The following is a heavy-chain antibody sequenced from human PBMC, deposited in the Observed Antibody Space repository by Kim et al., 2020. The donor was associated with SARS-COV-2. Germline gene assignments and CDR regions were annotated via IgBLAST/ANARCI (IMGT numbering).Heavy chain of an antibody. Sequence: ASVKVSCKASGYTFTSYAMHWVRQAPGQRLEWMGWINAGNGNTKYSQKFQGRVTITRDTSASTAYMELSSLRSEDTAVYYCARDGEVNVGGTYLDYWGQGTLVTVSS. V-gene: IGHV1-3*01. CDR1: GYTFTSYA. CDR2: INAGNGNT. D-gene: IGHD3-10*01. CDR3: ARDGEVNVGGTYLDY. J-gene: IGHJ4*02.